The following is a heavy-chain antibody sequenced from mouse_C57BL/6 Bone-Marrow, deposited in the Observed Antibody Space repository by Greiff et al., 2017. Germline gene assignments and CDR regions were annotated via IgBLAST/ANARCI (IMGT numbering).Heavy chain of an antibody. D-gene: IGHD1-1*01. J-gene: IGHJ3*01. CDR3: ARQDYYGSSPWFAY. V-gene: IGHV5-15*01. Sequence: DVKLVESGGGLVQPGGSLKLSCAASGFTFSDYGMAWVRQAPRKGPEWVAFISNLAYSIYYADTVTGRFTISRENAKNTLYLEMSSLRSEDTAMYYWARQDYYGSSPWFAYWGQGTLVTVSA. CDR2: ISNLAYSI. CDR1: GFTFSDYG.